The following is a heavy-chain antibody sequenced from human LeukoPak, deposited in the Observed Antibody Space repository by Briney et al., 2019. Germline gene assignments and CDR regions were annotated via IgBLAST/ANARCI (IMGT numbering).Heavy chain of an antibody. D-gene: IGHD2-2*01. CDR1: GYTFTGYY. Sequence: ASVKVSCKASGYTFTGYYMHWLRQAPGQGLEWMGWINPNSGGTNYAQKFQGRVTMTRDTSISTAYMELSRLRSDDTAVYYCARDGGYCSSTSCYSAYYYMDVWGKGTTVTVSS. J-gene: IGHJ6*03. CDR3: ARDGGYCSSTSCYSAYYYMDV. V-gene: IGHV1-2*02. CDR2: INPNSGGT.